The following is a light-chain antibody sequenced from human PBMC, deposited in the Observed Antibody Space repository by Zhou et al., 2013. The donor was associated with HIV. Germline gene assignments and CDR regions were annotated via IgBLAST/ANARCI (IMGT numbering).Light chain of an antibody. Sequence: EIVLTQSPGTLSLSPGERATLSCRASQSVSSSYLAWYQQKPGQAPRLLIYGASSRATGIPDRFSGSGSGTDFTLTINRLEPEDFAVYYCQQYGSSPGSFGQGTKLXMK. CDR3: QQYGSSPGS. CDR2: GAS. J-gene: IGKJ2*04. CDR1: QSVSSSY. V-gene: IGKV3-20*01.